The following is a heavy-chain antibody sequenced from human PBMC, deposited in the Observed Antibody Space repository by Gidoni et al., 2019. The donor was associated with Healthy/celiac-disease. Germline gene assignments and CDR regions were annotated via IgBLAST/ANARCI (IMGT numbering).Heavy chain of an antibody. D-gene: IGHD2-15*01. J-gene: IGHJ3*02. V-gene: IGHV3-33*01. Sequence: QVQLVESGGGVVQPGRSLRLSCAASGFTFSSYGMPWVRQAPGKGLEWVEVIWYDGSNKYYADSVKGRFTISRDNSKNTLYLQMNSLRAEDTAVYYCARDGYCSGGSCLDAFDIWGQGTMVTVSS. CDR1: GFTFSSYG. CDR2: IWYDGSNK. CDR3: ARDGYCSGGSCLDAFDI.